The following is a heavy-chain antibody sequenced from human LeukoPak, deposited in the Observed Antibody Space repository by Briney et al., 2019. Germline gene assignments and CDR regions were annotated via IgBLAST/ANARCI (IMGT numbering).Heavy chain of an antibody. CDR3: ARDIGPGWAAEYYFDY. CDR2: ISAYNGNT. J-gene: IGHJ4*02. CDR1: GGTFSNNHA. V-gene: IGHV1-18*01. D-gene: IGHD1-26*01. Sequence: ASVKVSCKASGGTFSNNHAITWVRQAPGQGLEWMGWISAYNGNTNYAQKLQGRVTMTTDTSTSTAYMELRSLRSDDTAVYYCARDIGPGWAAEYYFDYWGQGTLVTVSS.